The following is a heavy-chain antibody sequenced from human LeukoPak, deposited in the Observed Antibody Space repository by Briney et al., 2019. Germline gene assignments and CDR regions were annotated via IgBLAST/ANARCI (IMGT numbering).Heavy chain of an antibody. D-gene: IGHD2-2*01. CDR1: GFTVSSNY. V-gene: IGHV3-53*01. J-gene: IGHJ6*02. CDR3: ARDCSSSCSPYYGMDV. Sequence: GGSLRLSCAASGFTVSSNYMSWARQAPGKGLEWVSIIHSGGTTNYVDSVKGRFTISRDNSRNTLYLQMNSLRAEDTAVYYCARDCSSSCSPYYGMDVWGQGTTVTVSS. CDR2: IHSGGTT.